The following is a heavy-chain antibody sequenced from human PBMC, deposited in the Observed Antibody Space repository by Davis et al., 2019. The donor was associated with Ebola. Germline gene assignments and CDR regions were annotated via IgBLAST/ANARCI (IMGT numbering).Heavy chain of an antibody. D-gene: IGHD6-19*01. CDR3: ARVRAVAFFDY. Sequence: GGSLRLSCAASGFTFSSYAMHWVRQAPGKGLEWVAVISYDGNNKYYADSVKGRFTISRDNSKNTLYLQMGSLRAEDMAVYYCARVRAVAFFDYWGQGTLVTVSS. J-gene: IGHJ4*02. CDR2: ISYDGNNK. V-gene: IGHV3-30*14. CDR1: GFTFSSYA.